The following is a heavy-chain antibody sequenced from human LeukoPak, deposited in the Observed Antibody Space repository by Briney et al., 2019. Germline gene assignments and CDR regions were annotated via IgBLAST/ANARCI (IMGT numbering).Heavy chain of an antibody. D-gene: IGHD2-2*01. CDR1: GYTFTNYG. CDR3: ARVPSFQPLDY. Sequence: VASVKASCKASGYTFTNYGISWVRQAPGQGLEWMGWISAYNGNTIYAQKVQGRVTMTTDTSTSTAYMELRSLRSDDTAVYYCARVPSFQPLDYWGQGTLVTVSS. V-gene: IGHV1-18*01. CDR2: ISAYNGNT. J-gene: IGHJ4*02.